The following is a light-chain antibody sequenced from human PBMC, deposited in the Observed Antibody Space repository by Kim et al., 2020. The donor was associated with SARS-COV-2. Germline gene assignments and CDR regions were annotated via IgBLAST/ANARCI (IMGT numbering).Light chain of an antibody. CDR2: QDS. Sequence: SVSPEQTASLTCSGHDLGVKYACWYQQRPGPSPVLVIYQDSKRPSGVPEPFSGSDSGNTATLTISGTQAMDEADYYCQAWDSSFVVFGGGTQLTVL. CDR3: QAWDSSFVV. CDR1: DLGVKY. V-gene: IGLV3-1*01. J-gene: IGLJ2*01.